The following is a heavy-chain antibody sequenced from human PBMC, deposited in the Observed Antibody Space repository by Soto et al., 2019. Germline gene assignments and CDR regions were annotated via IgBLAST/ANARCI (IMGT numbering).Heavy chain of an antibody. D-gene: IGHD2-15*01. J-gene: IGHJ4*02. CDR1: GFTFSSYG. CDR2: IWYDGSNK. Sequence: QVQLVESGGGVVQPGRSLRLSCAASGFTFSSYGMHWVRQAPGKGLEWVAVIWYDGSNKYYADSVKGRFTISRDNSKNTIYLKMNRVRAEDTAVYYCARARGERLAARVVNFDYWGQGTLVTVSS. V-gene: IGHV3-33*01. CDR3: ARARGERLAARVVNFDY.